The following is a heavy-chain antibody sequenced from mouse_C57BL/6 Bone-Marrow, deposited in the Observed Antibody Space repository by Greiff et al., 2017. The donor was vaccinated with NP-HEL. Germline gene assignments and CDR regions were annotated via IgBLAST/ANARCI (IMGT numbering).Heavy chain of an antibody. CDR3: ARGLYYDHWYFDV. CDR1: GYTFTSYW. D-gene: IGHD2-4*01. J-gene: IGHJ1*03. Sequence: QVHVKQPGTELVKPGASVKLSCKASGYTFTSYWMHWVKQRPGQGLEWIGNINPSNGGTNYNEKFKSKATLTVDKSSSTAYMQLSSLTSEDSAVYYCARGLYYDHWYFDVWGTGTTVTVSS. CDR2: INPSNGGT. V-gene: IGHV1-53*01.